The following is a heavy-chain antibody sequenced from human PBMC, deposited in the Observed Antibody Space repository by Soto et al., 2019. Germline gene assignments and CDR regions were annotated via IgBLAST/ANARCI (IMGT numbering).Heavy chain of an antibody. J-gene: IGHJ5*02. Sequence: SVKVSCKASGYTFTSYGISWVRQAPGQGLEWMGWISAYNGNTNYAQKLQGRVTMTTDTSTSTAYMELRSLRSDDTAVYYCARDGSSSWSTNKNWFDPWGQGTLVTVSS. CDR1: GYTFTSYG. CDR2: ISAYNGNT. CDR3: ARDGSSSWSTNKNWFDP. D-gene: IGHD6-13*01. V-gene: IGHV1-18*01.